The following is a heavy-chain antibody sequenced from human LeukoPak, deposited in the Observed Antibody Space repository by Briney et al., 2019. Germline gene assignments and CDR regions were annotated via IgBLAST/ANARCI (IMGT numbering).Heavy chain of an antibody. CDR3: ARGRPGYSGYDYDGYYYYMDV. CDR2: INPNSGGT. V-gene: IGHV1-2*02. D-gene: IGHD5-12*01. J-gene: IGHJ6*03. CDR1: GYTFTGYY. Sequence: EASVKVSCKASGYTFTGYYMHWVRQAPGQGLEWMGWINPNSGGTNYAQKFQGRVTMTRDTSISTAYMELSRLRSDDTAVYYCARGRPGYSGYDYDGYYYYMDVWGKGTTVTVSS.